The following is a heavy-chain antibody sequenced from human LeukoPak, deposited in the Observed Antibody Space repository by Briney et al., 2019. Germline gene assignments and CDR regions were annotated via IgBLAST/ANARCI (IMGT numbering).Heavy chain of an antibody. Sequence: PGASLRLSCAASGFTFSSYAMSWVRQAPGKGLEWVSIIYSGGSTYYADSVKGRFTISRDNSKNTLYLQMNSLRAEDTAVYYCARGLSSGWKYYYGMDVWGQGTTVTVSS. CDR3: ARGLSSGWKYYYGMDV. D-gene: IGHD6-19*01. V-gene: IGHV3-66*02. CDR1: GFTFSSYA. J-gene: IGHJ6*02. CDR2: IYSGGST.